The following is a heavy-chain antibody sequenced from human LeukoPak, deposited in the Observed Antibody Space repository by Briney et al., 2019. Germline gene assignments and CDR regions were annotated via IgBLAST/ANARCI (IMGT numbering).Heavy chain of an antibody. CDR3: AKAHTSLGCCTNGVCYIAGFDP. CDR1: GFTFSTYA. J-gene: IGHJ5*02. CDR2: ISGSGGST. D-gene: IGHD2-8*01. Sequence: GGSLRLSCAASGFTFSTYAMTWVRQAPGKGLEWVSIISGSGGSTYYADSVKGRFTIPRDNSKNTLYLQMNSLGAEDTAVYYCAKAHTSLGCCTNGVCYIAGFDPWGQGTLVTVSS. V-gene: IGHV3-23*01.